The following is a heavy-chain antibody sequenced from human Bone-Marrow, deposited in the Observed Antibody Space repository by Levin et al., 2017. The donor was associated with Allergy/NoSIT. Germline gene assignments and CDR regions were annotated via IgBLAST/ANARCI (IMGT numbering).Heavy chain of an antibody. D-gene: IGHD4-17*01. Sequence: SGGSLRLSCAASTFTFGSYAMSWVRQAPGKGLEWVSTITGSGGGTENAASVKGRFTISRDNSKNTLYLQMNSLRAEDTAVYYCAKEAVTGGFDNWGQGTLVTVSS. V-gene: IGHV3-23*01. J-gene: IGHJ4*02. CDR2: ITGSGGGT. CDR1: TFTFGSYA. CDR3: AKEAVTGGFDN.